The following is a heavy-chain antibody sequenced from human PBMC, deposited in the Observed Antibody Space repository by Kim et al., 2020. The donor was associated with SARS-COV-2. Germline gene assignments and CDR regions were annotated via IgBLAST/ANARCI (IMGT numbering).Heavy chain of an antibody. CDR2: INAGNGNT. CDR1: GYTFTSYA. V-gene: IGHV1-3*01. J-gene: IGHJ3*02. D-gene: IGHD1-1*01. CDR3: ASGLERAPGERLHDAFDI. Sequence: ASVKVSCKASGYTFTSYAMHWVRQAPGQRLEWMGWINAGNGNTKYSQKFQGRVTITRDTSASTAYMELSSLRSEDTAVYYCASGLERAPGERLHDAFDIWGQGTMVTVSS.